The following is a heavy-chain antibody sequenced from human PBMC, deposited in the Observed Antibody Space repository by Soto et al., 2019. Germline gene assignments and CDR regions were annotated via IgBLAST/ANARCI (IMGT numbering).Heavy chain of an antibody. J-gene: IGHJ6*02. D-gene: IGHD1-1*01. CDR2: IWYDGSNK. CDR1: GFTFSTYG. CDR3: ARERRLGIYYYYGMDV. V-gene: IGHV3-33*01. Sequence: QVQLVESGGGVVQPGRSLRLSCAASGFTFSTYGMHWVRQAPGKGLEWVALIWYDGSNKYYADSVKGRFTISRDNSKNTLYLQMNSLRAEDTAVYYFARERRLGIYYYYGMDVWGQGTTVTVSS.